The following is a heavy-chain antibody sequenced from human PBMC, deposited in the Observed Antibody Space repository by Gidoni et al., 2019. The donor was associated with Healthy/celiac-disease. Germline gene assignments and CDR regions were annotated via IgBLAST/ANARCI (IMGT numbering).Heavy chain of an antibody. D-gene: IGHD6-6*01. V-gene: IGHV4-31*03. Sequence: QVQLQESGPGLVKPSQTLSLTCTVSGGSISSGGYYCSWIRQHPGKGLEWIGYIYYSGSTYYNPSLKSRVTISVDTSKNQFSLKLSSVTAADTAVYYCARGSYSSSSAEDYYYYGMDVWGQGTTVTVSS. CDR2: IYYSGST. CDR3: ARGSYSSSSAEDYYYYGMDV. J-gene: IGHJ6*02. CDR1: GGSISSGGYY.